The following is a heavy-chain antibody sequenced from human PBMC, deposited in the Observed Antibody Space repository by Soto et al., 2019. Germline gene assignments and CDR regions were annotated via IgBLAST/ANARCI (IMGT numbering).Heavy chain of an antibody. CDR3: ARIMTTGNTLHY. V-gene: IGHV3-48*01. J-gene: IGHJ4*02. D-gene: IGHD4-17*01. CDR2: ITSSSSTM. Sequence: EVQLVESGGGLVQPGGSLRLSCVASGFTFSSYSMNWVRQAPGKGLEWDSYITSSSSTMYYADSVKGRFTISRDNTKNPLYRQMNSLRAEDTAVYYCARIMTTGNTLHYWGRRSLVTVSS. CDR1: GFTFSSYS.